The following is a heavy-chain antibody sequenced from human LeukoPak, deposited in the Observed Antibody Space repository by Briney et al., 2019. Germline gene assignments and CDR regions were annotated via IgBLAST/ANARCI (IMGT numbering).Heavy chain of an antibody. CDR1: GGSISRGDYY. Sequence: PSETLSLTCTVSGGSISRGDYYWSWIRQSPGKGLEWIGYIYYSGSTFYNPSLKSRLTISVDTSKNHFSLKLNSVTAADTAVYYRGRGKKFGELYNYYGMDVWGKGTTVTVSS. V-gene: IGHV4-30-4*01. D-gene: IGHD3-10*01. J-gene: IGHJ6*04. CDR2: IYYSGST. CDR3: GRGKKFGELYNYYGMDV.